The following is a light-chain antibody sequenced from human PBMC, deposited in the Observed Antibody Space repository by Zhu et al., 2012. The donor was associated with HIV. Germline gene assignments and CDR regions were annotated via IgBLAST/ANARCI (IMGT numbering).Light chain of an antibody. J-gene: IGKJ4*01. V-gene: IGKV3-15*01. CDR3: QQYDNWLT. Sequence: IVLTQSPATLSLSPGERATLSCRASQSVNSNLVWYQQKPGQAPRLLIYGASTRATGIPARFSGSGSGTEFTLTISSLQSEDFAVYYCQQYDNWLTFGGGTKVEIK. CDR1: QSVNSN. CDR2: GAS.